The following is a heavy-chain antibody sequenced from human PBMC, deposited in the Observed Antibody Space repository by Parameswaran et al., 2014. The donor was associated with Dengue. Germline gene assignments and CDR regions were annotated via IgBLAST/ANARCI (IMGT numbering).Heavy chain of an antibody. CDR3: ARIGNDFAVWYFDL. V-gene: IGHV3-48*02. CDR2: ISSSSSTI. Sequence: VRQAPGKGLEWVSYISSSSSTIYYADSVKGRFTISRDNAKNSLYLQMNSLRDEDTAVYYCARIGNDFAVWYFDLWGRGTLVTVSS. J-gene: IGHJ2*01. D-gene: IGHD1-1*01.